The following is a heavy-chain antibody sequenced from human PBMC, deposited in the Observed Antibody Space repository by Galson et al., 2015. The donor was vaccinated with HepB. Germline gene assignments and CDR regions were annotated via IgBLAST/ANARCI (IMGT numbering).Heavy chain of an antibody. D-gene: IGHD1-1*01. CDR2: IKSKTDGGTT. J-gene: IGHJ4*02. CDR1: GFTFSNAW. CDR3: TTDPGAGTTERVY. Sequence: SLRLSCAASGFTFSNAWMNWVRQAPGKGLEWVGRIKSKTDGGTTDYAAPVKGRFTISRDDSKNTLYLQMNSLKTEDTAVYYCTTDPGAGTTERVYWGQGTLVTVSS. V-gene: IGHV3-15*07.